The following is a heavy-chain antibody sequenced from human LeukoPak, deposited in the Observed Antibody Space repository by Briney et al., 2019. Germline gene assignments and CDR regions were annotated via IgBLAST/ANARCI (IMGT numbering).Heavy chain of an antibody. CDR1: GFSVSNYY. Sequence: GWSLRLSCAGSGFSVSNYYMNWVRQAPGKGLEWVSLIRDSGETFYAASVKGRFTISRDNSKNTVYLQMNRLRVEDTAVYFCARDRAVTQVWVEFDSWGQGTLVTVSS. CDR2: IRDSGET. CDR3: ARDRAVTQVWVEFDS. J-gene: IGHJ5*01. D-gene: IGHD3-16*01. V-gene: IGHV3-66*03.